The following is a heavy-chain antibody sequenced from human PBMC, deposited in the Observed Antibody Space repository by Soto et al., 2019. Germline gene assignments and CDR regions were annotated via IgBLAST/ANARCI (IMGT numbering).Heavy chain of an antibody. D-gene: IGHD2-15*01. CDR2: ISAYNGNT. J-gene: IGHJ6*02. V-gene: IGHV1-18*04. CDR3: ARFSGGSYNTYYFYYGMDV. Sequence: ASVEVSCKASGYTFTSYGISWVRQAPGQGLDWMGWISAYNGNTKYAQDLQGRVTMTTDTSTSTAYMELRSLRSDDTAMYYCARFSGGSYNTYYFYYGMDVWGQGTTVTVSS. CDR1: GYTFTSYG.